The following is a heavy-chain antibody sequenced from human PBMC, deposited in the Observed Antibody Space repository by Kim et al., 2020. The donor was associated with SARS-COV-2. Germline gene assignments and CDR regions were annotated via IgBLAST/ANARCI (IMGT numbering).Heavy chain of an antibody. CDR3: ARTVVYWSGSPYLYYFDY. CDR1: GGSISSSSYY. D-gene: IGHD3-3*01. V-gene: IGHV4-39*01. Sequence: SETLSLTCTVSGGSISSSSYYWGWIRQPPGKGLEWIGSIYYSGSTYYNPSLKSRVTISVDTSKNQFSLKLSSVTAADTAVYYCARTVVYWSGSPYLYYFDYWGQGTLVTVSS. J-gene: IGHJ4*02. CDR2: IYYSGST.